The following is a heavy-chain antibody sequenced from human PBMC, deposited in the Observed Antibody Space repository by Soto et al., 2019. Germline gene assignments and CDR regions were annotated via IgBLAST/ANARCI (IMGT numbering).Heavy chain of an antibody. D-gene: IGHD6-13*01. V-gene: IGHV3-21*01. CDR3: GKDRAAAGSYYDYGMDV. J-gene: IGHJ6*02. CDR2: ISSSSSYI. CDR1: GFTFSSYS. Sequence: GGSLRLSCAASGFTFSSYSMNWVRQAPGKGLEWVSSISSSSSYIYYADSVKGRFTISRDNAKNSLYLQMNSLRAEDRAVDYCGKDRAAAGSYYDYGMDVWGQGTTVTVSS.